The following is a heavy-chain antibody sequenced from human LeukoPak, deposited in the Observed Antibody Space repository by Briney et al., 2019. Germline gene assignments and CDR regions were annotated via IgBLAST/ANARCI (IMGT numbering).Heavy chain of an antibody. CDR2: ISFDGSNK. D-gene: IGHD3/OR15-3a*01. Sequence: PGGSLRLSCAASGFTFSSYAMHWVRQAPGKGLEWVTIISFDGSNKYYADSVKGRFTISRDSSKNTLYLQMNSLSADDTAVYYCAKESRDFAPDSWGQGTLVTVSS. V-gene: IGHV3-30*04. J-gene: IGHJ4*02. CDR3: AKESRDFAPDS. CDR1: GFTFSSYA.